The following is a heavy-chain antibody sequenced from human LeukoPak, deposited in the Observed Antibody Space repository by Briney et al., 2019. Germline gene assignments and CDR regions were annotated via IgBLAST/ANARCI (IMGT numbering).Heavy chain of an antibody. J-gene: IGHJ3*02. V-gene: IGHV3-30*02. CDR3: AREYSGRCIHAFHS. Sequence: GGSLRLSCAASGFTFSSYGMHWVRQAPGKGLEWVAFIQYDVSSEYYADSVKGRFTVSRDNSKNTLYLQMNSLRAEDTAVYYCAREYSGRCIHAFHSWGQRTMVTVSS. D-gene: IGHD6-13*01. CDR1: GFTFSSYG. CDR2: IQYDVSSE.